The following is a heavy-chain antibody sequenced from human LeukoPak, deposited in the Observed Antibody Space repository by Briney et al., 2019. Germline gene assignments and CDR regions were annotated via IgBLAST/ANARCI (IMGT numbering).Heavy chain of an antibody. D-gene: IGHD3-10*01. CDR1: GFTFSGYG. J-gene: IGHJ4*02. V-gene: IGHV3-30*03. CDR2: ISSNKNTK. Sequence: PGRSLTLSCAASGFTFSGYGLHWVRQAPGKGLEWLSFISSNKNTKNYADSVQGRFTISRDNSKNTLFLEMNSLGTEDTAVYFCVRVPGDYYHPFDYWGQGTLVTVSS. CDR3: VRVPGDYYHPFDY.